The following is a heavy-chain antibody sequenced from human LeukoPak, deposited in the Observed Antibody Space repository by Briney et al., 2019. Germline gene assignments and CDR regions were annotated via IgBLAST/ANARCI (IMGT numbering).Heavy chain of an antibody. CDR2: INHSGST. J-gene: IGHJ3*02. CDR1: GGSISGYY. Sequence: SETLSLTCTVSGGSISGYYWSWIRQPPGKGLEWVGEINHSGSTNYNPSLKSRVTISVDTSKNQFSLKLSSVTAADTAVYYCASHFTDSSGYYYDAFDIWGQGTMVTVSS. V-gene: IGHV4-34*01. CDR3: ASHFTDSSGYYYDAFDI. D-gene: IGHD3-22*01.